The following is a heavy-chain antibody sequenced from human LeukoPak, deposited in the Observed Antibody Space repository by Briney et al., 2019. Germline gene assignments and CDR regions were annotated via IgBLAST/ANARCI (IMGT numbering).Heavy chain of an antibody. D-gene: IGHD3-3*01. J-gene: IGHJ4*02. CDR2: ISSSGSTI. Sequence: GGSLRLSCAASGFTFSSYEMNWVRQAPGKGLEWVSYISSSGSTIYYADSVRGRFTISRDNAKNSLYLQMNSLRAEDTAVYYCARDVVPYYDFWLDYWGQGTLVTVSS. CDR1: GFTFSSYE. V-gene: IGHV3-48*03. CDR3: ARDVVPYYDFWLDY.